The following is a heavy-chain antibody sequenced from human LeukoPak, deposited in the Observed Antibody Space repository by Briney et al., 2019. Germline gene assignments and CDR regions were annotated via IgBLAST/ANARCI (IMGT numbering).Heavy chain of an antibody. J-gene: IGHJ5*02. CDR3: ARGNTVTKNWFDP. D-gene: IGHD4-11*01. CDR1: GVSFSGYY. V-gene: IGHV4-34*01. CDR2: TNHSGST. Sequence: SETLSLTCAVYGVSFSGYYWSWIRQPPGKGLEWIGETNHSGSTNYNPSLKSRVTISVDTSKNQFSLKLSSVTAADTAVYYCARGNTVTKNWFDPWGQGTLVTVSS.